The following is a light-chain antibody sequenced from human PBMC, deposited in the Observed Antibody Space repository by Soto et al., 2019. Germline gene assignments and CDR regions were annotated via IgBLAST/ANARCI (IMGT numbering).Light chain of an antibody. J-gene: IGLJ2*01. Sequence: QSALTQPASVSGSPGQSITISCTGSSSDVGDYNYVSWYQEHPGNVPKLMNYDVTNRPSGGSNRFSGSKSGDTASLTISGLQAEDEADYYCSSYTTSGSVVFGGGTKLTVL. V-gene: IGLV2-14*03. CDR2: DVT. CDR3: SSYTTSGSVV. CDR1: SSDVGDYNY.